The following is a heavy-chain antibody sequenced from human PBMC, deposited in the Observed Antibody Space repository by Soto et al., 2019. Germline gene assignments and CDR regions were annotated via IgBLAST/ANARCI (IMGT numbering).Heavy chain of an antibody. J-gene: IGHJ1*01. CDR3: AKDMWEVVQWLGYFQH. D-gene: IGHD5-12*01. V-gene: IGHV3-9*01. CDR2: ISWNSGSI. CDR1: GFTFDDYA. Sequence: EVQLVESGGGLVQPGRSLRLSCAASGFTFDDYAMHWVRQAPGKGLEWVSGISWNSGSIGYADSVKGRFTISRDNAKNSLYLQMNSLRAEDTALYYCAKDMWEVVQWLGYFQHWGQGTLVTVSS.